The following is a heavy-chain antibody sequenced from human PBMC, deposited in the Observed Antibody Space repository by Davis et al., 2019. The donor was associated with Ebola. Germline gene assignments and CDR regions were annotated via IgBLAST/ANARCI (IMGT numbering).Heavy chain of an antibody. CDR1: GYSFTSYW. D-gene: IGHD3-22*01. CDR3: ARLNDYYDSSGPATFSDY. V-gene: IGHV5-51*01. Sequence: GESLKISCKGSGYSFTSYWIGWVRQIPGKSLEWMGIIYPADSDTRYTPSFQGQVTISADRSISTAYLKLMRLKASDTAIYYCARLNDYYDSSGPATFSDYWGQGTLVTVSS. J-gene: IGHJ4*02. CDR2: IYPADSDT.